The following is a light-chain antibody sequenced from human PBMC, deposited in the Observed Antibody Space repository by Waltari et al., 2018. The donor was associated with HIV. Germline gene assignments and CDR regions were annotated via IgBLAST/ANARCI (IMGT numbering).Light chain of an antibody. CDR1: SSDVGSYNL. J-gene: IGLJ2*01. CDR2: EVS. CDR3: CSYALSGIP. Sequence: QSALTQPASVSGSFGQSITISCTGTSSDVGSYNLVSWYQYHPGKAPKLIIYEVSKRPSGVSNRFSGSKSGNTAALTVSGLQAEDEAHYYCCSYALSGIPFGGGTKLTVL. V-gene: IGLV2-23*02.